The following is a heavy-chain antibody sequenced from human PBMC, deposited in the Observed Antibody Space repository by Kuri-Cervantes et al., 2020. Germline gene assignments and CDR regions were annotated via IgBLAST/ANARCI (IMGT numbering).Heavy chain of an antibody. J-gene: IGHJ3*02. Sequence: GESLKISCAASGFTFSDYYMSWVRQAPGKGLEWVSVIYSGGSTYYADSVKGRFTISRDNSKNTLYLQMNSLRAEDTAVYYCARVIVDTAMIITPDAFDIWGQGTMVTVSS. CDR1: GFTFSDYY. D-gene: IGHD5-18*01. CDR3: ARVIVDTAMIITPDAFDI. V-gene: IGHV3-53*01. CDR2: IYSGGST.